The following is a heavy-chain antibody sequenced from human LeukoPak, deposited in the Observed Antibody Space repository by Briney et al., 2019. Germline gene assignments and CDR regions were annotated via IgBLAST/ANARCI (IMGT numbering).Heavy chain of an antibody. CDR1: GFTFSSYA. CDR3: AKRGVERVGDYHYYYYLDV. CDR2: ISGT. V-gene: IGHV3-23*01. J-gene: IGHJ6*03. Sequence: PGGSLRLSCAASGFTFSSYAMNWVRQAPGKGLQWVSSISGTYYADSVKGRFTISRDTSKNTLFLQMNSLRAEDTALYYCAKRGVERVGDYHYYYYLDVWGKATTVTVSS. D-gene: IGHD1-1*01.